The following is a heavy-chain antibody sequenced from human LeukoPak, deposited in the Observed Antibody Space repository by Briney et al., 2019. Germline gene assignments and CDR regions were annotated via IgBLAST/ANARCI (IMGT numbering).Heavy chain of an antibody. Sequence: GGSLRLSCAASGFTFTTYWMSWVRQAPGKGLEWVANIKQDGNEKYYVDSVKGRFTISRDNAKNSLYLQTNSLRAEDTAVYYCARAGQEWFGELGFDQWGQGTLVIVSS. D-gene: IGHD3-10*01. CDR2: IKQDGNEK. V-gene: IGHV3-7*01. CDR1: GFTFTTYW. J-gene: IGHJ4*02. CDR3: ARAGQEWFGELGFDQ.